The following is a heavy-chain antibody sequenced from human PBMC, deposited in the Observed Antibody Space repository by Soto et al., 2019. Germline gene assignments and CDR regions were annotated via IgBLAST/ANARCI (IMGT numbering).Heavy chain of an antibody. CDR1: GFTFSSYA. Sequence: GSLRLSCAASGFTFSSYAMSWVRQAPGKGLEWVSAISGSGGSTYYADSVKGRFTISRDNSKNTLYLQMNSLRAEDTAVYYCAKTVVLMVYAPLDYYMDVWGKGTTVTVSS. V-gene: IGHV3-23*01. CDR3: AKTVVLMVYAPLDYYMDV. CDR2: ISGSGGST. J-gene: IGHJ6*03. D-gene: IGHD2-8*01.